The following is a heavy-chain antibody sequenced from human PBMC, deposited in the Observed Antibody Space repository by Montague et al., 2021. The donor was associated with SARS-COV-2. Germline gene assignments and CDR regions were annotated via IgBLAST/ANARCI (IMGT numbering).Heavy chain of an antibody. V-gene: IGHV4-39*01. CDR1: GSSISSSSHY. D-gene: IGHD2-15*01. Sequence: SETLSLTCTVSGSSISSSSHYWGWIRQPPGKGLEWIGSIYYSGSTYYNPSLKSRVTISVDTSKNQFSLKLSSVTAADTAVYYCARRHAGYCSGGSCYWGAYFDYWGQGTLVTVSS. CDR2: IYYSGST. CDR3: ARRHAGYCSGGSCYWGAYFDY. J-gene: IGHJ4*02.